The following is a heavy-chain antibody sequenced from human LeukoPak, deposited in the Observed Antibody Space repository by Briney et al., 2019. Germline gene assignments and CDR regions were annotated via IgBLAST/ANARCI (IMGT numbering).Heavy chain of an antibody. D-gene: IGHD6-19*01. V-gene: IGHV4-4*09. CDR1: GGSISSYY. J-gene: IGHJ4*02. Sequence: PSETLSLTCNVSGGSISSYYWSWIRQPPGKELEWIGYIYTSGSTNYNPSLKCRVTISADTSKNRLSLKLSSVTAADTAVYYCARGSGWYFYWGQGTLVTVSS. CDR3: ARGSGWYFY. CDR2: IYTSGST.